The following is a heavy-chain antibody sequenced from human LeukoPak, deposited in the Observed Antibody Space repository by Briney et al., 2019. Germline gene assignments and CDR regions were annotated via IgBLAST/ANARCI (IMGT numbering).Heavy chain of an antibody. CDR3: ARVVDDYYDSSGYLFDY. CDR1: GGSISSSGYY. V-gene: IGHV4-31*03. CDR2: IYYSGST. Sequence: PSETLSLTCTVSGGSISSSGYYWSWIRQHPGKGLEWIGYIYYSGSTYYNPSLKSRITISVDTSKNQFSLKLSSVTAADTAVYYCARVVDDYYDSSGYLFDYWGQGTLVTVSS. J-gene: IGHJ4*02. D-gene: IGHD3-22*01.